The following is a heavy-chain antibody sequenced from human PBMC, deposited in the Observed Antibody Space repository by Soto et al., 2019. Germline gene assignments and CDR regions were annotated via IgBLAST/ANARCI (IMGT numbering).Heavy chain of an antibody. CDR3: ASKYNLNV. J-gene: IGHJ4*02. V-gene: IGHV1-69*12. D-gene: IGHD1-1*01. CDR2: IIPFFGTP. Sequence: QVQLVQSGAEVKKPGSSVKVSCKASGGNLSKSAITWVRQAPGQGLEWMGGIIPFFGTPNYAQKFQGRVTVVADESTNTAYMELRSLKSEDTAVYYCASKYNLNVWGQGTLVTVSS. CDR1: GGNLSKSA.